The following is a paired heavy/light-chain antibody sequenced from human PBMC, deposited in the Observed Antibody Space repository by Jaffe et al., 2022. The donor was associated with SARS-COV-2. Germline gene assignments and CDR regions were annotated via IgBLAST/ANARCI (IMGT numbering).Light chain of an antibody. J-gene: IGLJ2*01. CDR3: ASFAASRI. CDR1: SRDVGAYNY. Sequence: QSALTQPPSASGSPGQSVTISCTGTSRDVGAYNYVSWYQQHPGKAPKLMIYEVSKRPSGVPDRFSGSKSGNTASLTVSGLQAEDEAAYYCASFAASRIFGGGTKLTVL. V-gene: IGLV2-8*01. CDR2: EVS.
Heavy chain of an antibody. Sequence: EEQLVESGGGLVQPGGSLRLSCAASGFTFKSNWMDWVRQAPGKGLEWVANIKEDGSEKYYVDSVKGRFTISRDNAENALYLQMNSLRVEDTAVYYCARNKGYFAFDIWGQGTMVTVSS. CDR3: ARNKGYFAFDI. V-gene: IGHV3-7*01. J-gene: IGHJ3*02. CDR2: IKEDGSEK. D-gene: IGHD2-21*01. CDR1: GFTFKSNW.